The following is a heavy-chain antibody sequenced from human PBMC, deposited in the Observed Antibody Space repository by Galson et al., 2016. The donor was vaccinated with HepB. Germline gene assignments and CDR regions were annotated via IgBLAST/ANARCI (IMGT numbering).Heavy chain of an antibody. Sequence: SLRLSCAASGLTVSSNFMSWVRQAPGKGPEWVSVLYSDGTTYYADSVKGRFTISRDNSKNTLYLKVNSLRAEDTAVYYCARELGGAQHYFDYWGQGTLVTVSS. D-gene: IGHD2-2*01. CDR3: ARELGGAQHYFDY. CDR1: GLTVSSNF. V-gene: IGHV3-53*01. J-gene: IGHJ4*02. CDR2: LYSDGTT.